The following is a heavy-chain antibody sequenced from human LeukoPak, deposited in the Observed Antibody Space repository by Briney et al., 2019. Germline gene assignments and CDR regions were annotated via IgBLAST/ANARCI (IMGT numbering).Heavy chain of an antibody. J-gene: IGHJ5*02. D-gene: IGHD4-17*01. CDR1: GFTFSTYA. CDR3: AKDIAVTTGDNWFDP. Sequence: PGRSLRLSCAASGFTFSTYAMHWVRQAPGKGLEWVAFISYDGSNKYYADSVKGRFTISRDNSKNTLYLQMNSLRAEDTAVYYCAKDIAVTTGDNWFDPWGQGTLVTVSS. V-gene: IGHV3-30*04. CDR2: ISYDGSNK.